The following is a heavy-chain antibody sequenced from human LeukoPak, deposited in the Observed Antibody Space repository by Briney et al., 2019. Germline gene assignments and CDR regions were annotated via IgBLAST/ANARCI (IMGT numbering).Heavy chain of an antibody. CDR3: AKELNYYDSSGYPD. D-gene: IGHD3-22*01. V-gene: IGHV3-30*02. J-gene: IGHJ4*02. CDR2: IRYDGSNK. CDR1: GFTVSSYG. Sequence: QAEGSLRLSCAASGFTVSSYGMHWVRQAPGKGLEWVAFIRYDGSNKYYADSVKGRFTISRDNSKNTLYLQMNSLRAEDTAVYYCAKELNYYDSSGYPDWGQGTLGTVSS.